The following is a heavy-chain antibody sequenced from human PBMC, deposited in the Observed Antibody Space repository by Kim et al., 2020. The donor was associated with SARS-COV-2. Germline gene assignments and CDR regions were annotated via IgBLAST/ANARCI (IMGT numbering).Heavy chain of an antibody. V-gene: IGHV1-18*01. CDR2: ISAYNGNT. CDR1: GYMFTMHG. CDR3: ARVKYYESSGYYDY. Sequence: ASVKVSCKASGYMFTMHGITWVRQAPGQGLEWMGWISAYNGNTNYAQKFQGRVTLTTDTSTSTVYMDLRTLTHDDTAVYYCARVKYYESSGYYDYWGQGTLVTVSS. D-gene: IGHD3-22*01. J-gene: IGHJ4*02.